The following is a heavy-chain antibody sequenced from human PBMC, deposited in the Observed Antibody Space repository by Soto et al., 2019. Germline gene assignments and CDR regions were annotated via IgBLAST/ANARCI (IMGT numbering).Heavy chain of an antibody. Sequence: PGGSLRLSGAASGFTVSSNSMSWVRQAPGKGLAWVSVIYRGGSTYYADSVKGRFTISRDNSKNTLYRQMNSLRAEDTAVYYCAGGYQGRYFDYWGQGTLVTVSS. J-gene: IGHJ4*02. CDR2: IYRGGST. CDR3: AGGYQGRYFDY. V-gene: IGHV3-53*01. CDR1: GFTVSSNS. D-gene: IGHD3-22*01.